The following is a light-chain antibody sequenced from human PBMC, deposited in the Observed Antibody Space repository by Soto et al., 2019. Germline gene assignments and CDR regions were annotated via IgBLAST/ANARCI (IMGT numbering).Light chain of an antibody. CDR1: SSDVGGYNY. CDR3: SSYTSSSPVV. CDR2: EVS. Sequence: QSALTQPGSVSGSPGQSITISCTGTSSDVGGYNYVSWYQQHPGKAPKLMIYEVSNRPSGVSNRFSGSKSGNTASLTISGLQAEDEADYYCSSYTSSSPVVFGGGTKVTVL. J-gene: IGLJ2*01. V-gene: IGLV2-14*01.